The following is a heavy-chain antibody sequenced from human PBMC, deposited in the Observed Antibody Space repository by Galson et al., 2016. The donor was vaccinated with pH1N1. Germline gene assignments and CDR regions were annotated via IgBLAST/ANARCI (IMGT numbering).Heavy chain of an antibody. CDR2: IKQDGSVK. V-gene: IGHV3-7*01. CDR3: ARAVAAAGSH. D-gene: IGHD6-13*01. Sequence: SLRLSCAASGFTFSDYWMSWVRQAPGKGLEWVANIKQDGSVKYYVDSVKGRFTISRDNAKNSLYLQMNSLRADDTAVYYCARAVAAAGSHWGQGTLVTVSS. J-gene: IGHJ4*02. CDR1: GFTFSDYW.